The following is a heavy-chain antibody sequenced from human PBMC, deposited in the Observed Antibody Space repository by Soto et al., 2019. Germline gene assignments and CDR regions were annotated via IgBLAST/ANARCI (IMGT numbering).Heavy chain of an antibody. V-gene: IGHV3-30*18. Sequence: GGSLRLSCAASGFTFSSYGMHWVRQAPGKGLEWVAVISYDGSNKYYADSVKGRFTISRDNSKNTLYLQMNSLRAEDTAVYYCAKDLRDFWSGSKFPTTGYYGMDVWGQGTTVTV. CDR2: ISYDGSNK. CDR3: AKDLRDFWSGSKFPTTGYYGMDV. D-gene: IGHD3-3*01. J-gene: IGHJ6*02. CDR1: GFTFSSYG.